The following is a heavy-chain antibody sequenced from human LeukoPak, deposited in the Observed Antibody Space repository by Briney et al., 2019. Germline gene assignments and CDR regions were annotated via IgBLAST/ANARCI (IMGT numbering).Heavy chain of an antibody. CDR1: GYTFTGYY. D-gene: IGHD1-26*01. V-gene: IGHV1-2*02. J-gene: IGHJ6*03. CDR3: ARGVGDYYYMDV. CDR2: INPNSGAT. Sequence: GASVKVSCKASGYTFTGYYIHWVRQAPGQGLEWMGWINPNSGATNYAQKFQGRVTMTRDTSISTAYMELTRLISDDTAVYYCARGVGDYYYMDVWGKGTTVTVSS.